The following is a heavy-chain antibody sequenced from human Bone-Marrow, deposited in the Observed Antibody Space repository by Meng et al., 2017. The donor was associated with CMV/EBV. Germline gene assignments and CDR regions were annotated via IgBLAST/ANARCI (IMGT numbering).Heavy chain of an antibody. Sequence: SVKVSCKASGGTFSSYAISWVRQAPGQGLEWMGGIFPIFGTANYAQKFQGRVTITTDESTSTAYMELSSLRSEDTAVYYCGYGSGSYQSYWAKGTLVTFPS. CDR1: GGTFSSYA. V-gene: IGHV1-69*05. CDR3: GYGSGSYQSY. CDR2: IFPIFGTA. J-gene: IGHJ4*02. D-gene: IGHD3-10*01.